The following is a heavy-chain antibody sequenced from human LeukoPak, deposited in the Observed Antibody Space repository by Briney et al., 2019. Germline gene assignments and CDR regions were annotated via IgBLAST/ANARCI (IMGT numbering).Heavy chain of an antibody. V-gene: IGHV3-23*01. J-gene: IGHJ6*02. CDR3: AKMSWVATLMGAMDV. CDR1: EFTFGNYA. D-gene: IGHD2-8*01. Sequence: PGGSLRLSCGVSEFTFGNYALHWVRQAPGRGREWVSTISGRDGRTFYADSVKGRFTISRDNAKSILYLDVNRLRVEDTAVYFCAKMSWVATLMGAMDVWGPGTTVIVSS. CDR2: ISGRDGRT.